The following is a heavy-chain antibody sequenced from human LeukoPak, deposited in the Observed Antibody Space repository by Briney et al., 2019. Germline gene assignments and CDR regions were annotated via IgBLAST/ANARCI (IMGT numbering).Heavy chain of an antibody. V-gene: IGHV1-8*02. Sequence: ASVKVSCKASGYTFTGYYMHWVRQATGQGLEWMGWMNPNSGNTGYAQKFQGRVTMTRNTSISTAYMELSSLRSEDTAVYYCARAYRTRRGDDWGQGTLVTVSS. J-gene: IGHJ4*02. D-gene: IGHD5-12*01. CDR1: GYTFTGYY. CDR2: MNPNSGNT. CDR3: ARAYRTRRGDD.